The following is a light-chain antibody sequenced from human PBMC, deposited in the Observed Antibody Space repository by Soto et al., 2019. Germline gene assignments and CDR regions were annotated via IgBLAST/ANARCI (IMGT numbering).Light chain of an antibody. J-gene: IGLJ1*01. CDR2: EVS. V-gene: IGLV2-14*01. Sequence: QSVLTQPASVSGSPRQSITISXXXXXXYVGGYNYVSWYQQHPGKAPKLMIYEVSNRPSGVSNRFSGSKSGNTASLTISGLQAEDEADYYCSSYTSSSTLVFGTGTKVTVL. CDR3: SSYTSSSTLV. CDR1: XXYVGGYNY.